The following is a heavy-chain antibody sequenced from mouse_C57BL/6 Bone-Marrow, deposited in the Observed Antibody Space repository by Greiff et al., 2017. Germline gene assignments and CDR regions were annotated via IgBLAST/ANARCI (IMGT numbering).Heavy chain of an antibody. CDR1: GFTFSDYY. CDR2: ISNGGGST. V-gene: IGHV5-12*01. J-gene: IGHJ1*03. CDR3: ARGTDYYGCRRYFDV. D-gene: IGHD1-1*01. Sequence: EVKLVESGGGLVQPGGSLKLSCAASGFTFSDYYMYWVRQTPEKRLEWVAYISNGGGSTDYPDTVKGRFTISRDNAKNTLYLQVSRLKSEDTAMYYCARGTDYYGCRRYFDVWGTGTTVTGSS.